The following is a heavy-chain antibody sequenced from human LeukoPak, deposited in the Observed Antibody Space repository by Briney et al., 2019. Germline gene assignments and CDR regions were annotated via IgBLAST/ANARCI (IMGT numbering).Heavy chain of an antibody. J-gene: IGHJ4*02. V-gene: IGHV3-33*06. D-gene: IGHD3-3*01. Sequence: GGSLRLSCAASGFTFNTYGMHWVRQAPGQGLEWVAALWFDGSVKHYSDAVKGRFTISRDNSLNTLYLQMNSLRVEDTAIYYCAKDTGVQFLEPAFWGQGALVTVSS. CDR3: AKDTGVQFLEPAF. CDR1: GFTFNTYG. CDR2: LWFDGSVK.